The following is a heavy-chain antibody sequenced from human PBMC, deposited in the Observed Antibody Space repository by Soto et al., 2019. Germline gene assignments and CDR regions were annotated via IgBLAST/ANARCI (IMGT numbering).Heavy chain of an antibody. Sequence: QIQLAQSGAEVKKPGASVKVSCKASGYTFTTSVFGWMRQAPGQGLEWVGWISAYNGNTKYAQKLQDRVTMTTDASTSTVYMELTSLSSDDTDVYYCARSIYPNWFDPWGQGTLVTVSS. CDR1: GYTFTTSV. V-gene: IGHV1-18*01. CDR3: ARSIYPNWFDP. D-gene: IGHD2-21*01. CDR2: ISAYNGNT. J-gene: IGHJ5*02.